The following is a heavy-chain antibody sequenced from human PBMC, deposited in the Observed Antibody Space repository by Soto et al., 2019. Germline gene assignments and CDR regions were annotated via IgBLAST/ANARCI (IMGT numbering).Heavy chain of an antibody. CDR1: GYSFTTYW. V-gene: IGHV5-51*01. CDR2: IYPGDSDT. Sequence: EVQLVQSGAEVKKPGDSLKISCKGSGYSFTTYWIGWVRQMPGKGLEWMGIIYPGDSDTRYSPSFQGQVTISADMSISTAYLQWSSLKASDTAMYYCVRRHYHILTEYFGDEAFDIWGQGTMVTVSS. CDR3: VRRHYHILTEYFGDEAFDI. D-gene: IGHD3-9*01. J-gene: IGHJ3*02.